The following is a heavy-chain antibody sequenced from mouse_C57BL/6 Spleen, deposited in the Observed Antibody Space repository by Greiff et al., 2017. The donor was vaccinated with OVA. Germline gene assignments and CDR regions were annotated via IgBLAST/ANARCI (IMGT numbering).Heavy chain of an antibody. CDR2: IDPETGGT. D-gene: IGHD1-1*01. CDR1: GYTFTDYE. CDR3: TDYYGSRGVYFDY. Sequence: VQLQQSGAELVRPGASVTLSCKASGYTFTDYEMHWVKQTPVHGLEWIGAIDPETGGTAYNQKFKGKAILTADKSSSTAYMELRSLTSEDSAVYYCTDYYGSRGVYFDYWGQGTTLTVSS. V-gene: IGHV1-15*01. J-gene: IGHJ2*01.